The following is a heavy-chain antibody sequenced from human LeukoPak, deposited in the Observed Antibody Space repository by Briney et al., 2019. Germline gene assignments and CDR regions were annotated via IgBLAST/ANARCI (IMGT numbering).Heavy chain of an antibody. V-gene: IGHV3-30*02. CDR3: VRMAAGPR. CDR2: MQYDGSVE. Sequence: PGGSLRLSCVASGFSFSNYGTHWVRQAPGKGLEWVTFMQYDGSVEFYADSVKGRFTISRDNSKNTVYLQMNSLRVEGTAVYYCVRMAAGPRWGQGTLVTVSS. J-gene: IGHJ4*02. CDR1: GFSFSNYG. D-gene: IGHD5-24*01.